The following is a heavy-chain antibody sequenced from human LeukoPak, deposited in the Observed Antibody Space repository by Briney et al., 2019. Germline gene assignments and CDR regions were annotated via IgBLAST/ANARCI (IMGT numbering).Heavy chain of an antibody. CDR3: ARQIKRAYNWFDP. V-gene: IGHV1-2*02. J-gene: IGHJ5*02. Sequence: ASVKVSCKASGYTFTGYYMHWVRQAPGQGLEWMGWINPNSGGTNYAQKFQGRVTMTRDTSISTAYMELSRLRSDDTAVCYCARQIKRAYNWFDPWGQGTLVTVSS. CDR2: INPNSGGT. CDR1: GYTFTGYY.